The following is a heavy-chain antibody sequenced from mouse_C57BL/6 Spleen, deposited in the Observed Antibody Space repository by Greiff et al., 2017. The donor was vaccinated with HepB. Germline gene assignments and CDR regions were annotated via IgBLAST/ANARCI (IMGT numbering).Heavy chain of an antibody. J-gene: IGHJ3*01. CDR3: ARGHYGNPWFAY. CDR1: GYAFSSYW. V-gene: IGHV1-80*01. Sequence: QVQLQQSGAELVKPGASVKISCKASGYAFSSYWMNWVKQRPGKGLEWIGQIYPGDGDTNYNGKFKGKATLTADKSSSTAYMQLSSLTSEDSAVYFCARGHYGNPWFAYWGQGTLVTVSA. D-gene: IGHD2-1*01. CDR2: IYPGDGDT.